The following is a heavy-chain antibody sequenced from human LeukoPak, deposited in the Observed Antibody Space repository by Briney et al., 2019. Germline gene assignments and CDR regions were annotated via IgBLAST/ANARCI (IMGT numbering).Heavy chain of an antibody. V-gene: IGHV4-38-2*02. Sequence: SETLSLSCTVSGYSISSGYYRGWIRPPPGKGLEWIGSIYHSGSTYYNPSLKSRVTISVDTSKNQFSLKLSSVTAADTAVYYCARDRSVTVTTSGWFDPWGQGTLVTVSS. CDR1: GYSISSGYY. CDR2: IYHSGST. J-gene: IGHJ5*02. CDR3: ARDRSVTVTTSGWFDP. D-gene: IGHD4-17*01.